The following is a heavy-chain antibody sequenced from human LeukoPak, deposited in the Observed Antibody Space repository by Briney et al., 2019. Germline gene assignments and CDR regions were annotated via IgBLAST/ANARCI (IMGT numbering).Heavy chain of an antibody. J-gene: IGHJ6*03. V-gene: IGHV3-30*01. CDR1: GFTFSSYA. CDR2: ISCDGSNK. CDR3: ARGFLEWLLVYYYYYMDV. Sequence: GGSLILSCAASGFTFSSYAMHWVRQAPGKGLERVAGISCDGSNKYYADSVKGRFTISRDKSKNTLYLQMNSLRAEDTAVYYCARGFLEWLLVYYYYYMDVWGKGTTVTVSS. D-gene: IGHD3-3*01.